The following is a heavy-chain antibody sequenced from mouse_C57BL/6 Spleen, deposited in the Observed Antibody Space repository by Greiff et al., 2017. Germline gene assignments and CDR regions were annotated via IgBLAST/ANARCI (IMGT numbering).Heavy chain of an antibody. CDR1: GYTFTSYW. D-gene: IGHD1-1*01. Sequence: QVQLQQPGAELVMPGASVKLSCKASGYTFTSYWMHWVKQRPGQGLEWIVEIDPSDSYTNYNQKFKGKSTLTVDKSSSTAYMQLSSLTSEDSAVYYCARGTTVVEGFYFDYWGQGTTLTVSS. CDR2: IDPSDSYT. V-gene: IGHV1-69*01. J-gene: IGHJ2*01. CDR3: ARGTTVVEGFYFDY.